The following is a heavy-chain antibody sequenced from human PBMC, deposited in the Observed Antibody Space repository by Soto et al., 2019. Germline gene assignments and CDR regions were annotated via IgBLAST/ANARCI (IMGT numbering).Heavy chain of an antibody. V-gene: IGHV3-48*01. Sequence: EVQLVESGGGLVQPGGSLRLSCAASGFTFSSYSMNWVRQAPGKGLEWVSYISSSSSTIYYADSVKGRFTISRENSKTSLYLQMNSLRAEEPAVYYCARHPERIAQIGWFDPWGQGTLVTVSS. J-gene: IGHJ5*02. CDR1: GFTFSSYS. CDR3: ARHPERIAQIGWFDP. CDR2: ISSSSSTI. D-gene: IGHD6-13*01.